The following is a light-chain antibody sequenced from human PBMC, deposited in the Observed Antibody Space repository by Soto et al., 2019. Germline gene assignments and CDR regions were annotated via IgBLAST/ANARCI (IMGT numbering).Light chain of an antibody. V-gene: IGKV3-11*01. Sequence: EIVLTQSPATLSLSPGERATLSCRASQSVSSYLAWYQQKPGQAPRLLIYDASNRATGIPARFSGSGSGTDSTLTISSLEPEDFAVYYCQQRSNSPWTFGQGTKVEIK. J-gene: IGKJ1*01. CDR2: DAS. CDR3: QQRSNSPWT. CDR1: QSVSSY.